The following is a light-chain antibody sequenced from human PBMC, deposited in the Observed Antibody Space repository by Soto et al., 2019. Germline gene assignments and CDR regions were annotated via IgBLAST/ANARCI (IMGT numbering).Light chain of an antibody. CDR2: DAS. Sequence: EIVLTQSPDTLSLAPGERATLSCRDSQSVSSYLAWYQQKPGQAPRLLIYDASNRATGIPARFSGSGSGTDFALTISSLEPEDFAVYYCQQRSNWPPIIFGQGTRLEIK. V-gene: IGKV3-11*01. CDR3: QQRSNWPPII. J-gene: IGKJ5*01. CDR1: QSVSSY.